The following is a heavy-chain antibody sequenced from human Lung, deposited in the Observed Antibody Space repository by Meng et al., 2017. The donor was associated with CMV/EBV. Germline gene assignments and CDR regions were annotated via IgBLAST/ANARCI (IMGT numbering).Heavy chain of an antibody. Sequence: GSTGRSSSYWGWIRQPPGKGLEWIVSIYYSGSTYYNPSLKSRVTISVDTSKNQFSLKLSSVTAADTAVYYCARHEPGDYQPFYFDYWGQGTLVTVSS. CDR3: ARHEPGDYQPFYFDY. V-gene: IGHV4-39*01. D-gene: IGHD4-17*01. CDR2: IYYSGST. J-gene: IGHJ4*02. CDR1: GSTGRSSSY.